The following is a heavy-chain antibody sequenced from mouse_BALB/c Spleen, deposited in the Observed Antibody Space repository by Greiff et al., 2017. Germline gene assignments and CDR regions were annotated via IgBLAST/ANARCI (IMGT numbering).Heavy chain of an antibody. CDR1: GFTFSSFG. Sequence: EVQLVESGGGLVQPGGSRKLSCAASGFTFSSFGMHWVRQAPEKGLEWVAYISSGSSTIYYADTVKGRFTISRDNPKNTLFLQMTSLRSEDTAMYYCARLLLRGYAMDYWGQGTSVTVSS. J-gene: IGHJ4*01. D-gene: IGHD1-1*01. CDR2: ISSGSSTI. V-gene: IGHV5-17*02. CDR3: ARLLLRGYAMDY.